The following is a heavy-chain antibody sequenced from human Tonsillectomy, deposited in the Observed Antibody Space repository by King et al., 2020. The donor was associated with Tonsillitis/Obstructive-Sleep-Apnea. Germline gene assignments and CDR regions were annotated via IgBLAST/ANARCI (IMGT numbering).Heavy chain of an antibody. CDR1: GGSFSGYY. CDR2: NNHSGST. J-gene: IGHJ6*03. CDR3: ARVRHDFWSGYFATFFYYYMDV. Sequence: VQLQQWGAGLLKPSETLSLTCAVYGGSFSGYYWSWIRQPPGKGLEWIGENNHSGSTNYNPSLKSRVTISVDTSKNQFSLKLSSVTAADTAVYYCARVRHDFWSGYFATFFYYYMDVWGKGTTVTVSS. D-gene: IGHD3-3*01. V-gene: IGHV4-34*01.